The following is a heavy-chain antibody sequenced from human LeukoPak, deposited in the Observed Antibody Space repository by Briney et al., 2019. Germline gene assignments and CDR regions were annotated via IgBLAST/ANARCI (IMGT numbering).Heavy chain of an antibody. J-gene: IGHJ4*02. CDR1: GFTFSSYG. D-gene: IGHD5/OR15-5a*01. Sequence: PGRSLRLSCAASGFTFSSYGMHWVRQAPGKGLEWVAVISYDGSNIYYADSVKGRFTISRDNSKNALYLQMNSLRGEDMAVYGCVKRWTGSTIGQQDYWGQGTLVTVSS. V-gene: IGHV3-30*18. CDR2: ISYDGSNI. CDR3: VKRWTGSTIGQQDY.